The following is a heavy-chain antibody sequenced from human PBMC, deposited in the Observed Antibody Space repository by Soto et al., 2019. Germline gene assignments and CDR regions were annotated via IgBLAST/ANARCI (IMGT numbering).Heavy chain of an antibody. J-gene: IGHJ4*01. V-gene: IGHV3-7*01. Sequence: AVGSLRLSCAASGFTFDIYWMSWVRQAPGKGLEWVATIKSDASEKKYVDSVKGRFTMSRDNANNSLYLQMDSLRFDDTAAYYCARDSGSGSVNSVNHYLDCWGHGTLVTVYS. D-gene: IGHD3-10*01. CDR2: IKSDASEK. CDR3: ARDSGSGSVNSVNHYLDC. CDR1: GFTFDIYW.